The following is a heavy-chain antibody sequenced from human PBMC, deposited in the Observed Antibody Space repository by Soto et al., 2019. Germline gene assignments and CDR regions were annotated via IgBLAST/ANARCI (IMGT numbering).Heavy chain of an antibody. Sequence: SLRLSGAASGFTFSSYGLHWVRQAPGKGLEWVAVISYDGSNKYYADSVKGRFTISRDNSKNTLYLQMNSLRAEDTAVYYCAKDLDYWGQGTLVTVSS. CDR3: AKDLDY. V-gene: IGHV3-30*18. CDR2: ISYDGSNK. CDR1: GFTFSSYG. J-gene: IGHJ4*02.